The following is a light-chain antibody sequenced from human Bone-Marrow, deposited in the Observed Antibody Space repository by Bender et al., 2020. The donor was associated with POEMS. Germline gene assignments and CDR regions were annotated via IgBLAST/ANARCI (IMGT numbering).Light chain of an antibody. CDR1: SSNIGTNP. V-gene: IGLV1-44*01. CDR2: KSN. CDR3: QSADSTATYVV. Sequence: QSVLTQPPSASGTPGQRVTISCSGSSSNIGTNPVNWYQQLPGTAPKLLVYKSNQRPSGVPERFSGSTSGTTVTLTISGVQAEDEADYHCQSADSTATYVVFGGGTKLTVL. J-gene: IGLJ2*01.